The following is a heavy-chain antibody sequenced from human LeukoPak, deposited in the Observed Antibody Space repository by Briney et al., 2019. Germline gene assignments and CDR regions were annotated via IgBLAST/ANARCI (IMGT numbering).Heavy chain of an antibody. Sequence: SETLSLTCTVSGGSMSSYYWSWFRRPPGRGLEWIAYIHHNGRTNYNPSLRSRVTISLDTSENQFSLKVTSLTAADTAVYYCARVYSSGWDEGWFGPWGQGTRVIVSS. J-gene: IGHJ5*02. D-gene: IGHD6-19*01. CDR1: GGSMSSYY. CDR2: IHHNGRT. CDR3: ARVYSSGWDEGWFGP. V-gene: IGHV4-59*01.